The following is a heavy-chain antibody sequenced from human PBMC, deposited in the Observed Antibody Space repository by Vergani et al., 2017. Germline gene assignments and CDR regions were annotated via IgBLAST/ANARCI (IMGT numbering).Heavy chain of an antibody. CDR3: ARRDPTYCGGDCPIRYGMEV. D-gene: IGHD2-21*02. CDR2: IIPIFGTA. V-gene: IGHV1-69*01. Sequence: QVQLVQSGAEVKRPGSSVKVSCKASGGTFSSYAISWVRQAPGQGLEWMGGIIPIFGTANYAQKFQGRVTITADESTSTAYMELSSLRSEDTAVYYCARRDPTYCGGDCPIRYGMEVWGQGTTVTVSS. CDR1: GGTFSSYA. J-gene: IGHJ6*02.